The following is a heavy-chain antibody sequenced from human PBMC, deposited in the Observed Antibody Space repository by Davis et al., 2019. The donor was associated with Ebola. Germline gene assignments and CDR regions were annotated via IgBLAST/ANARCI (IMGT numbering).Heavy chain of an antibody. V-gene: IGHV5-51*01. CDR3: ARAGDYSYYYGMDV. CDR1: GYSFPSYR. Sequence: ESPKTPLQCSGYSFPSYRIGRVRQLPGKGLEWKGIIYPDDSDTRHSPPFQGQVTISADKSISTPYLQWSSLKASDTAMYYCARAGDYSYYYGMDVWGHGTTITVSS. J-gene: IGHJ6*02. CDR2: IYPDDSDT. D-gene: IGHD2-21*02.